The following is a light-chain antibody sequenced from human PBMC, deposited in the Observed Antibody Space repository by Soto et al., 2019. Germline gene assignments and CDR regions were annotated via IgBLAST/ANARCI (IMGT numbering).Light chain of an antibody. Sequence: QSVLTQPPSASGTPGQRVTISCSGSSSNIGSKTVNWYQQLPGTAPKLLIYSNNQRPSGVPDRFSGSKSGTSASLAISGLQSEDEADYYCAAWDDRLNGVVFGGGTKETVL. J-gene: IGLJ2*01. CDR1: SSNIGSKT. CDR3: AAWDDRLNGVV. CDR2: SNN. V-gene: IGLV1-44*01.